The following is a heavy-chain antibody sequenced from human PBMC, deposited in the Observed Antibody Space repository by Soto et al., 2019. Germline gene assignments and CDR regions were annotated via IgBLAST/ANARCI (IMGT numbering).Heavy chain of an antibody. D-gene: IGHD2-15*01. CDR2: ISGSGGST. CDR3: AKDCSGGSCSSHMDV. Sequence: LSLTCAASGFTFSSYAMSWVRQAPGKGLEWVSAISGSGGSTYYADSVKGRFTISRDNSKNTLYLQMNSLRAEDTAVYYCAKDCSGGSCSSHMDVWGKGTTVTVSS. J-gene: IGHJ6*03. CDR1: GFTFSSYA. V-gene: IGHV3-23*01.